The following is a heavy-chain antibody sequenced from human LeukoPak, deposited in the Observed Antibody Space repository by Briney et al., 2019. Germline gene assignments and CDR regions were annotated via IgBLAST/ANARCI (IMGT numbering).Heavy chain of an antibody. D-gene: IGHD5-12*01. Sequence: GASVKVSCKVSGYTLTELSMHWVRQAPGQGLEWMGWINPNSGGTNYAQKFQGWVTMTRDTSISTAYMELSRLRSDDTAVYYCARGDIANWFDPWGQGTLVTVSS. CDR1: GYTLTELS. CDR2: INPNSGGT. V-gene: IGHV1-2*04. J-gene: IGHJ5*02. CDR3: ARGDIANWFDP.